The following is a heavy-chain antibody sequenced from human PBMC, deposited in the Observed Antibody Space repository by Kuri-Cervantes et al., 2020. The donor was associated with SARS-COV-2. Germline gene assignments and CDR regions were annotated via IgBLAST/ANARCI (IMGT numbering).Heavy chain of an antibody. Sequence: GSLRLSCAVYGGSFSGYYWSWIRQPPGKGLEWIGEINHSGSTNYNPSLKSRVTISVDTSKNQFSLKLSSVTAADTAVYYCARGRGALGYCSSISCYRGWYFDYWGQGTLVTVSS. D-gene: IGHD2-2*01. CDR3: ARGRGALGYCSSISCYRGWYFDY. CDR1: GGSFSGYY. J-gene: IGHJ4*02. CDR2: INHSGST. V-gene: IGHV4-34*01.